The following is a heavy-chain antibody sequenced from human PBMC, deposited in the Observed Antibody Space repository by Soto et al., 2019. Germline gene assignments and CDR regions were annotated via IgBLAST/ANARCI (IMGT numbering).Heavy chain of an antibody. CDR1: RNTLPEIS. J-gene: IGHJ4*01. V-gene: IGHV1-24*01. Sequence: SVKVSCKISRNTLPEISMHWVRQPPGKGRERMGGLDPEDGETIYAQNFQGRVTVTEDKSTDTAYMELSSLRYDDTAVYDCATGDSRSLLAYWGKGTLATVSS. CDR3: ATGDSRSLLAY. CDR2: LDPEDGET. D-gene: IGHD5-12*01.